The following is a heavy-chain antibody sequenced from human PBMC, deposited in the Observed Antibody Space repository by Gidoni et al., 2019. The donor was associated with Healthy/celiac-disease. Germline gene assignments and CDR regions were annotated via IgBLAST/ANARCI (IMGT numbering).Heavy chain of an antibody. D-gene: IGHD1-1*01. CDR2: IYYDGST. J-gene: IGHJ4*02. Sequence: QLPLQESGPGLVKPSATLSLTCTVSGFSFISSSYYWGWLRQPPGKGLECIGNIYYDGSTYYNPSLNSRVTMSVDTSKNQFSLNLSSATAADTAVYYGARVRSGTTLDYWGLGTLVTVSS. CDR1: GFSFISSSYY. V-gene: IGHV4-39*02. CDR3: ARVRSGTTLDY.